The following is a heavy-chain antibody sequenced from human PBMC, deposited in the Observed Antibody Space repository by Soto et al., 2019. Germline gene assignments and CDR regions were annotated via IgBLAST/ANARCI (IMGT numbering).Heavy chain of an antibody. V-gene: IGHV3-30*18. Sequence: GGSLRLSCAASGFTFSSYAMSWVRQAPGKGLEWVAVVSYDGSNKYYADSVKGRFTISRDNSKNTLNLQMNSLRAEDTAVYYCAKDIRFRYETDYWGQGTLVTVSS. CDR1: GFTFSSYA. D-gene: IGHD1-1*01. CDR3: AKDIRFRYETDY. CDR2: VSYDGSNK. J-gene: IGHJ4*02.